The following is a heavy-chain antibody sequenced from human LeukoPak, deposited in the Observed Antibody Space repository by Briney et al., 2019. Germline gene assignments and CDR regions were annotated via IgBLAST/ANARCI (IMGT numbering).Heavy chain of an antibody. D-gene: IGHD3-10*01. V-gene: IGHV3-30*18. CDR2: ISYDGSNK. CDR1: GFTFSGYA. Sequence: PGGSPRLSCAASGFTFSGYAMHWVRQAPGKGLEWVAVISYDGSNKLSADSVKGRFTISRDNSKNTLYLQMNSLRAEDTAVYYCAKEGTMVRGLTLDQWGQGTLVTVSS. CDR3: AKEGTMVRGLTLDQ. J-gene: IGHJ4*02.